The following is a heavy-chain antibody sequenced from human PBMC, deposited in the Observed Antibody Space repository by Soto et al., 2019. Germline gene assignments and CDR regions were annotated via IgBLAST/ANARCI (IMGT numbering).Heavy chain of an antibody. D-gene: IGHD2-21*02. CDR2: ITITGDTT. Sequence: EVQLVESEGGLVQPGGSLRLSCEASGFIFTTSDMSWVRQAPGKGLEWISSITITGDTTHYADSVKGRFTISRDNSRNTVYLQMNSLRVDDTAVYYCVKGGGGDHGYWGQGTLVAVSS. CDR3: VKGGGGDHGY. CDR1: GFIFTTSD. J-gene: IGHJ4*02. V-gene: IGHV3-23*04.